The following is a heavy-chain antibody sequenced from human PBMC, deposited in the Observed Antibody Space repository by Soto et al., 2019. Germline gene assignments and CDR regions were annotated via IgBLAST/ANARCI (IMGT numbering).Heavy chain of an antibody. V-gene: IGHV3-11*04. Sequence: TGGSLRLSCATSGFSISDSYMSWVRKAPGKGLEWVSYISSSGLTTYYADFAEGRFTISRDNAKDSLYLHLNSLRVGDTAVYYCARYGTRGDWWGLGTQVTVSS. D-gene: IGHD3-10*01. CDR3: ARYGTRGDW. CDR1: GFSISDSY. CDR2: ISSSGLTT. J-gene: IGHJ5*01.